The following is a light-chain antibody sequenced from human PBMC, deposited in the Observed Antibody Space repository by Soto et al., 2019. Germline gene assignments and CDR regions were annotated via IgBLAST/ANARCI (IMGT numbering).Light chain of an antibody. Sequence: QSALTQPASVSGSAGQSITISCSGTMRDVGAYNLVSWYQQHPGTAPKLMIYEVSYRPSGVSNRFSGSKSGNTASLIISGLLAEDEADYYCASYTSSSTRVFGTGTKLTVL. CDR1: MRDVGAYNL. CDR3: ASYTSSSTRV. J-gene: IGLJ1*01. V-gene: IGLV2-14*01. CDR2: EVS.